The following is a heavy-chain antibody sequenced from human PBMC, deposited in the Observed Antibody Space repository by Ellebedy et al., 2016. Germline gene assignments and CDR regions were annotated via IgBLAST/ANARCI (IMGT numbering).Heavy chain of an antibody. V-gene: IGHV4-34*01. D-gene: IGHD3-10*01. J-gene: IGHJ5*02. CDR3: ARGLTMVRGGWFDP. Sequence: SETLSLTCAVYGGSFSGYYWSWIRQPPGKGLEWIGEINHSGSTNYNPSLKSRVTISVDTSKNQFSLKLSSVTAADTAVYYCARGLTMVRGGWFDPWGQGTLVTVSS. CDR2: INHSGST. CDR1: GGSFSGYY.